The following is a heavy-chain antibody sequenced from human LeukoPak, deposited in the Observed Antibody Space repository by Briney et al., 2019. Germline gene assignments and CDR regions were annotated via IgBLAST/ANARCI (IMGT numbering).Heavy chain of an antibody. CDR1: EFTFNSYG. V-gene: IGHV3-30*18. CDR3: AKEPGYQLLLYYMDV. Sequence: GGSLRLSCAASEFTFNSYGMHWVRQAPGKGLEWVAVISYDGSNKYYADSVKGRFTISRDNSKNTLYLQMNSLRAEDTAVYYCAKEPGYQLLLYYMDVWGKGTTVTVSS. D-gene: IGHD2-2*01. J-gene: IGHJ6*03. CDR2: ISYDGSNK.